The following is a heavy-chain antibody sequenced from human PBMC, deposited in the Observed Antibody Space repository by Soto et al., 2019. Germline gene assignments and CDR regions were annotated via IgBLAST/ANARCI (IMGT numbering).Heavy chain of an antibody. CDR3: ARGTATDGLDS. Sequence: QVQLVESGGGVVQPGRSLTLSCVASGFTFSSYGMHWVRQAPGKGLEWVAFIWYDGRNENYTDSVKGRFSISRDNSNNTLYLQMNRLRADDTAVYYCARGTATDGLDSWGQGTLVTVSS. D-gene: IGHD2-21*02. CDR2: IWYDGRNE. CDR1: GFTFSSYG. V-gene: IGHV3-33*01. J-gene: IGHJ5*01.